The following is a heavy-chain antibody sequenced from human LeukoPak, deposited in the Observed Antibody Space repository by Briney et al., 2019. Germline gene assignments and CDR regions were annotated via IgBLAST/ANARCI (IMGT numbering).Heavy chain of an antibody. Sequence: PSETLSLTCAVYGGSFSGYYWSWIRQPPRKRLEWIGEINHSGSTNYNPSLKSRVTISVDTSKNQFSLKLSSVTAADTAVYYCARYSSSWYKYYFDYWGQGTLVTVSS. D-gene: IGHD6-13*01. CDR1: GGSFSGYY. CDR2: INHSGST. CDR3: ARYSSSWYKYYFDY. J-gene: IGHJ4*02. V-gene: IGHV4-34*01.